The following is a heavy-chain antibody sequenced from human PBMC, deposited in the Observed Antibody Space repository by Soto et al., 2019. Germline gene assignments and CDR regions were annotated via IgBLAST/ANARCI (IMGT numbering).Heavy chain of an antibody. J-gene: IGHJ4*02. D-gene: IGHD3-10*01. CDR1: GGSISSGGYY. V-gene: IGHV4-31*03. CDR3: ARDFNPWRGGLLWFGELGY. Sequence: QVQLQESGPGLVKPSQTLSLTCTVSGGSISSGGYYWSWIRQHPGKGLEWIGYIYYSGSTYYNPSLKSRVTISVDTSKNQFSLKLSSVTAADTAVYYCARDFNPWRGGLLWFGELGYWGQGTLVTVSS. CDR2: IYYSGST.